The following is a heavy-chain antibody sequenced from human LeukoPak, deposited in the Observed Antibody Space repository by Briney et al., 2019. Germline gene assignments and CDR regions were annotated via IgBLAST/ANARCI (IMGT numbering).Heavy chain of an antibody. Sequence: GGSLRLSCAGSGFTFSSYSMNWVRQAPGKGLEWVSSISSSSSYIFYADSVKGRFTISRDNAKSSLYLQMNSLRAEDTAVYYCVRSCGGSCGGSEAAPFDCWGQGTLVTVSS. D-gene: IGHD2-15*01. CDR1: GFTFSSYS. V-gene: IGHV3-21*01. CDR2: ISSSSSYI. CDR3: VRSCGGSCGGSEAAPFDC. J-gene: IGHJ4*02.